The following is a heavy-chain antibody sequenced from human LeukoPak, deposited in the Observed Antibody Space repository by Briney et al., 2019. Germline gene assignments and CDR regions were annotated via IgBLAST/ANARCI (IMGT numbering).Heavy chain of an antibody. Sequence: SETLSLTCTVSGGSVSSGSYYWSWIRQPPGKGLEWIGYIYYSGSTNYNPSLKSRVTISVDTSKNQFSLKLSSVTAADTAVYYCARDRSDYYDYWGQGTLVTVSS. D-gene: IGHD3-3*01. V-gene: IGHV4-61*01. J-gene: IGHJ4*02. CDR2: IYYSGST. CDR1: GGSVSSGSYY. CDR3: ARDRSDYYDY.